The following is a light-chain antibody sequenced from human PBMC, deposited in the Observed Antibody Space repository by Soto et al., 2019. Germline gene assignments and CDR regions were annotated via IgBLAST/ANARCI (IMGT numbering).Light chain of an antibody. CDR3: QQYDNLPM. V-gene: IGKV1-33*01. CDR2: DAS. Sequence: DIQMTQSPSSLSASVGDRVTITCQARQDISNYLNWYQQKPGKAPKLLIYDASNLETGVPSRFSVSGSGTDFTFTIISLQPEDIVTYYCQQYDNLPMFGGGTKVEIK. CDR1: QDISNY. J-gene: IGKJ4*02.